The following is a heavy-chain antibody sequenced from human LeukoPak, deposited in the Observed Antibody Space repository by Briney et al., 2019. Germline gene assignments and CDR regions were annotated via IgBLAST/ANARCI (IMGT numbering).Heavy chain of an antibody. D-gene: IGHD5-12*01. V-gene: IGHV6-1*01. CDR3: ATEHGYGQVHY. CDR1: GDXVSSNSAA. CDR2: TYYRSKWYN. Sequence: SQTLSLTCGISGDXVSSNSAAWHWIRQSPSRGLEWLGRTYYRSKWYNDYAVSLKRRITISPDTSNNQFSLQLSSVTPEDTAVYYCATEHGYGQVHYWGQGTLVTVAS. J-gene: IGHJ4*02.